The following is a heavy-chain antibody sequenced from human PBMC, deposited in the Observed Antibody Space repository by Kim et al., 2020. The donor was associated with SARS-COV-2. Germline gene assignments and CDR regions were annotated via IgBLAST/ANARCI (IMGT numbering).Heavy chain of an antibody. CDR3: ARGYPYDVLLWFGESYYYDY. D-gene: IGHD3-10*01. J-gene: IGHJ4*02. Sequence: SETLSLTCAVYGGSFSGYYWSWIRQPPGQGLEWIGEINHSGSTNYNPSLKSRVTISVDTSKNQFSLKLSSVTAADTAVYYCARGYPYDVLLWFGESYYYDYWGQGTLVTVSS. CDR1: GGSFSGYY. CDR2: INHSGST. V-gene: IGHV4-34*01.